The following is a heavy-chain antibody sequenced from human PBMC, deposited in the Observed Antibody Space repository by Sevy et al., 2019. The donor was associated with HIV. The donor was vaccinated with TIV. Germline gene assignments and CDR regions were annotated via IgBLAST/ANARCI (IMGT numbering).Heavy chain of an antibody. V-gene: IGHV3-11*06. CDR2: ISSRSSFT. CDR3: ARVRYNYGQKYFDY. J-gene: IGHJ4*02. D-gene: IGHD5-18*01. CDR1: GFTFGDYY. Sequence: GGSLRLSCVGSGFTFGDYYISWIRQAPGKGLECVAYISSRSSFTNYTDSVRGRFTISRDNAKNEVFLQMNSLRAEDTGVYYCARVRYNYGQKYFDYWGQGTLVTVSS.